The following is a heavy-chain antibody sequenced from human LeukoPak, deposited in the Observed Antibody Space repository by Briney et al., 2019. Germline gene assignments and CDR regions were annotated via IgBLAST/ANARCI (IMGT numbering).Heavy chain of an antibody. CDR1: GYTFTGYF. V-gene: IGHV1-2*02. CDR2: INPNSGGT. CDR3: ARASMVRGVIIRTAVDY. J-gene: IGHJ4*02. D-gene: IGHD3-10*01. Sequence: GASVKVSCKASGYTFTGYFMHWVRQAPGQGPEWMGWINPNSGGTNYAQKFQGRVIMTRDTSISTAYMELSRLRSDDTAVYYCARASMVRGVIIRTAVDYWGQGTLVTVSS.